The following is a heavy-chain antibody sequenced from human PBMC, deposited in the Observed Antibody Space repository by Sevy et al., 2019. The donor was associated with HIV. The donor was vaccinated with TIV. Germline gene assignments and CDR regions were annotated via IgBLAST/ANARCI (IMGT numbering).Heavy chain of an antibody. V-gene: IGHV4-59*01. CDR1: GGSISSYY. CDR2: LYYRGRT. D-gene: IGHD6-13*01. J-gene: IGHJ2*01. CDR3: ASHSIAHRSWYFDL. Sequence: SETLSLTCTVSGGSISSYYWSWIRQPPGKGLEWIGYLYYRGRTNYNPSLKSRVTISVDTSRNQFSLKLNSVTAADSAVYYCASHSIAHRSWYFDLWGRGTLVTVSS.